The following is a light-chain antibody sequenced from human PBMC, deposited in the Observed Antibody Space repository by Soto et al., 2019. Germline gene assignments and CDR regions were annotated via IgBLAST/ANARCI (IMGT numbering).Light chain of an antibody. Sequence: QSALTQPASVSGSPGQSITISCTGTSSDVGGYNYVSWYQHHPGKAPKLMIFDVSNRPSGVSNRFSGSKSGNTASLTMSGLQPEDEADYYCSSYTTSNTRQIVFGTGTKVTVL. V-gene: IGLV2-14*03. CDR2: DVS. CDR1: SSDVGGYNY. J-gene: IGLJ1*01. CDR3: SSYTTSNTRQIV.